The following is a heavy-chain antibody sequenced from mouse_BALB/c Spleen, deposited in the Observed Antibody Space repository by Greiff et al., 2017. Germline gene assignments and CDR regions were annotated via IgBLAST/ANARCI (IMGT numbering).Heavy chain of an antibody. D-gene: IGHD1-1*02. CDR3: ARDPARFGNFDY. J-gene: IGHJ2*01. CDR2: ISYDGSN. CDR1: GYSITSGYY. V-gene: IGHV3-6*02. Sequence: DVKLQVSGPGLVKPSQSLSLTCSVTGYSITSGYYWNWIRQFPGNKLEWMGYISYDGSNNYNPSLKNRISITRDTSKNQFFLKLNSVTTEDTATYYCARDPARFGNFDYWGQGTTLTVSS.